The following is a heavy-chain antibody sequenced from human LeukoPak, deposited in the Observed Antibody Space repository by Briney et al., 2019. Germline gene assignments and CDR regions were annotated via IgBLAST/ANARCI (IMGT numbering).Heavy chain of an antibody. CDR3: ARGSSSWTSLDY. CDR1: GGSISSGGYY. CDR2: IYYSGST. J-gene: IGHJ4*02. Sequence: SETLSLTCTVSGGSISSGGYYWSWVRQHPGKGLEWIGYIYYSGSTYYNPSLKSRVTISVDTSKNPFSLKLSSVTAADTAVYYCARGSSSWTSLDYWGQGTLVTVSS. V-gene: IGHV4-31*03. D-gene: IGHD6-13*01.